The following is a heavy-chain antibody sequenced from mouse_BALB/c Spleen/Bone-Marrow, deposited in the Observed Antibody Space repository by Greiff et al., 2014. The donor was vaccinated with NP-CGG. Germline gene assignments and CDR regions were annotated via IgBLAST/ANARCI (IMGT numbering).Heavy chain of an antibody. CDR3: TRREYYRYDRAMDY. V-gene: IGHV1S81*02. J-gene: IGHJ4*01. CDR1: GYTFTSYY. CDR2: INPSNGGT. D-gene: IGHD2-14*01. Sequence: QVQLQQSGAELVKPGASVKLSCKASGYTFTSYYMYWVKQRPGQGLEWIGEINPSNGGTNFNEKFKSKATLTVDKSSSTAYMQLSSLTSEGSAVYYCTRREYYRYDRAMDYWGQGTSVTVSS.